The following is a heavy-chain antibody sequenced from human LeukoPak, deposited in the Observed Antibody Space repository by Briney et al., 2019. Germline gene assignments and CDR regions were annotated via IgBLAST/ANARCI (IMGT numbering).Heavy chain of an antibody. J-gene: IGHJ3*02. D-gene: IGHD5-24*01. Sequence: PSETLSLTCTVSGGSISSYYWSWIRQPPGKGLEWIGYFYYSGSTNYNPSLKSRVTISVDTSKNQFSLKLSSVTAADTAVYYCARRRDGYNSDAFDIWGQGTMVTVSS. V-gene: IGHV4-59*01. CDR3: ARRRDGYNSDAFDI. CDR2: FYYSGST. CDR1: GGSISSYY.